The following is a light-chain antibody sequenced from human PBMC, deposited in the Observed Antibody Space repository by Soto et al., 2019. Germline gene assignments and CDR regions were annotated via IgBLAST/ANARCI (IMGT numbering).Light chain of an antibody. CDR3: QEYNNWRPIT. J-gene: IGKJ4*01. Sequence: MVMTQSPATLSVSPGERATLSCRASQSISSKLAWYQQKPGQAPRLLIYGASTRATGIPVRFSGSGSGTEFTLTITSLQSEDFAVYYCQEYNNWRPITFGGGTKVDIK. V-gene: IGKV3-15*01. CDR2: GAS. CDR1: QSISSK.